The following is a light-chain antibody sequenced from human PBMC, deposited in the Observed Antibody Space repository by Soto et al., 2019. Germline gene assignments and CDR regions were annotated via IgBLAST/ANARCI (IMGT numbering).Light chain of an antibody. V-gene: IGKV1-5*01. Sequence: DIQMTQSPSTLSASVGDRVTITCRASQSISSWLAWYQQKPGKAPKLLIYDASSVESGVPSRFSGSGSGTEFTLTISSLQPDDFATYSCQQYNSYPYTFGQGTKLEIK. CDR2: DAS. J-gene: IGKJ2*01. CDR1: QSISSW. CDR3: QQYNSYPYT.